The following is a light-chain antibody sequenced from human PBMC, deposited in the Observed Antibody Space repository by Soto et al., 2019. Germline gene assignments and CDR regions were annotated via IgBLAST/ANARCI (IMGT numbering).Light chain of an antibody. CDR2: DAS. J-gene: IGKJ1*01. CDR1: QSVSNY. CDR3: QQRSNWPWK. V-gene: IGKV3-11*01. Sequence: EIVLTQSPATLSLSPGERATLSCRASQSVSNYLAWYQQKPGQAPRLLIYDASNRATGITARFSGSGSGTDFTITISSLEPEDFAVYYCQQRSNWPWKFGQGTKVEIK.